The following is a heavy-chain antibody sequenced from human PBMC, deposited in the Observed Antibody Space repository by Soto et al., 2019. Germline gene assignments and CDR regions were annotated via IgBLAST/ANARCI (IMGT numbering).Heavy chain of an antibody. D-gene: IGHD6-19*01. CDR3: ARDRVAGNERGDYYYYGMDV. J-gene: IGHJ6*02. Sequence: GGSLRLSCAASGFTFSTYGMHWARQAPGKGLEWLAVIWYDGDNKYYADSVKGRFTISRDNSKNTLYLQMNSLRAEDTAVYYCARDRVAGNERGDYYYYGMDVWGQGTTVTVSS. V-gene: IGHV3-33*01. CDR1: GFTFSTYG. CDR2: IWYDGDNK.